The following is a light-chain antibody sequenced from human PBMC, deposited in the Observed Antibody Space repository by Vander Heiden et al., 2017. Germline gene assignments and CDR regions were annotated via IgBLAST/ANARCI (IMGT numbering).Light chain of an antibody. V-gene: IGKV1-9*01. CDR2: AAS. CDR1: QGISSY. CDR3: QQLDSYPRT. J-gene: IGKJ4*02. Sequence: DIQLTQSPSFLSASVGDRVTSTCRASQGISSYLAWYQRKPGKAPKLLIYAASTLQSGVPSRFSGSGSGTEFTLTITSLQPKDFATYYCQQLDSYPRTFGEGTKVEIK.